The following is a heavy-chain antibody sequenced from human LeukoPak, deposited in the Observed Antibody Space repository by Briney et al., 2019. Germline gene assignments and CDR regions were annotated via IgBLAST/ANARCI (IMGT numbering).Heavy chain of an antibody. J-gene: IGHJ4*02. CDR3: ARDSMGDGYNYFDY. Sequence: SETLSLTCTVSGYSISSGYYWGWIRQPPGKGLEWIGNIYHSGSTYYNPSLKSRVTMSVDTSKNQFSLKLSSVTAADTAVYYCARDSMGDGYNYFDYWGQGTLATVSS. CDR2: IYHSGST. CDR1: GYSISSGYY. V-gene: IGHV4-38-2*02. D-gene: IGHD5-24*01.